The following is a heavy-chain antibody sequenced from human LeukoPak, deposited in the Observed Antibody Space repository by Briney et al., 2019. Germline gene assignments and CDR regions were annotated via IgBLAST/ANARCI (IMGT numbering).Heavy chain of an antibody. J-gene: IGHJ4*02. D-gene: IGHD3/OR15-3a*01. CDR1: GASISSGGYS. V-gene: IGHV4-30-2*01. CDR3: ARVRSSWTLDY. Sequence: SETLSLTCAVSGASISSGGYSWSWIRHTPGKALEWIGYIYHSGSYYSPSLKSRVTISLDRSKNQFSLRLNSVTAADTAVYFCARVRSSWTLDYWGQGTLVTVSS. CDR2: IYHSGS.